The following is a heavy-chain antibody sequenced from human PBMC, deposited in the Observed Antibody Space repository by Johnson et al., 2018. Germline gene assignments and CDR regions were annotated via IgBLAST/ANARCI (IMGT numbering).Heavy chain of an antibody. J-gene: IGHJ6*03. CDR3: ARGDRFRNYDYGDYVPLYYYYYMDV. V-gene: IGHV3-15*07. D-gene: IGHD4-17*01. Sequence: EVQLVESGGGLVKPGGSLRLSCAASGFTFSNAWMNWVRQAPGKGLEWVGRIKSKTDGGTTDYAAPVKGRFTISRDKAKNSLYLQMNSLRAEETAGYYCARGDRFRNYDYGDYVPLYYYYYMDVWGKGTTVTVSS. CDR2: IKSKTDGGTT. CDR1: GFTFSNAW.